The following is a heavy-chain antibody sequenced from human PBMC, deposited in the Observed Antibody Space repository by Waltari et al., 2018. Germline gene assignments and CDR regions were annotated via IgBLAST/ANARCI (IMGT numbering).Heavy chain of an antibody. V-gene: IGHV3-74*03. CDR1: GFTFSRYW. D-gene: IGHD3-16*01. CDR2: INSDGSRP. J-gene: IGHJ6*02. CDR3: ARDLREGYGRSYGMDV. Sequence: EVQLVESGGGLVQPGGSLRLSCAASGFTFSRYWMHWVRQVPGKGLVWVSRINSDGSRPKYADSVEGRFTISRDNAKNTLYLQMNSLRVEDTAVYYCARDLREGYGRSYGMDVWGQGTTVTVSS.